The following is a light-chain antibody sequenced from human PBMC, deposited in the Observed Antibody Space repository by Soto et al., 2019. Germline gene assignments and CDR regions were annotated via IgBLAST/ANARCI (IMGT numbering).Light chain of an antibody. CDR3: ETWYSNTHKV. Sequence: QSVLTQSSSAAASLGSSVKLTCILSSGHSTYIIAWHQQQPGKAPRFLMTLDRSGSYNRGSGVPDRFSGSSSGADRYLTISNLQFEDEGDYYCETWYSNTHKVFGGGSKLTVL. J-gene: IGLJ3*02. V-gene: IGLV4-60*02. CDR2: LDRSGSY. CDR1: SGHSTYI.